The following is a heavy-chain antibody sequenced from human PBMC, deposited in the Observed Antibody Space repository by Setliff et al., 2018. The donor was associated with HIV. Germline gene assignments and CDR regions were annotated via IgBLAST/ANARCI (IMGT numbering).Heavy chain of an antibody. V-gene: IGHV4-38-2*02. CDR1: GYSISSGYY. J-gene: IGHJ2*01. CDR3: ARNPPRFHYISTDSSPVNSWYFDL. Sequence: PSETLSLTCSVSGYSISSGYYWGWIRQPPGKRLECLGSIYQSGSTYYNPSLKSRVAISVDTSNNQFFLSLTSVTAADTAVYYCARNPPRFHYISTDSSPVNSWYFDLWGRGTLVTVSS. D-gene: IGHD2-8*02. CDR2: IYQSGST.